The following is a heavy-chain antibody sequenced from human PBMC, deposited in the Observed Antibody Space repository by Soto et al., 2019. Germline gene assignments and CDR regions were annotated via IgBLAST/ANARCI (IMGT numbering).Heavy chain of an antibody. CDR3: ARHAHVLRFLEWLQENWFDP. D-gene: IGHD3-3*01. CDR2: IYYSGST. J-gene: IGHJ5*02. V-gene: IGHV4-39*01. Sequence: PSETLSLTCTVSGGSISSSSYYWGWIRQPPGKGLEWIGSIYYSGSTYYNPSLKSRVTISVDTSKNQFSLKLSSVTAADTAVYYCARHAHVLRFLEWLQENWFDPWGQGTLVTVS. CDR1: GGSISSSSYY.